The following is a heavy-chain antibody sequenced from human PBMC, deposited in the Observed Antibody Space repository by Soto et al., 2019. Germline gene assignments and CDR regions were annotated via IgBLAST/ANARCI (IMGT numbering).Heavy chain of an antibody. Sequence: ASVKVSCKASGYIFTSYYIHWVRQAPGEGLEWMGMIDVQNGNTNDAQNFRARVSMTRDTSTSTVYMELFSLRSEDTAVYYCAREPPGATARFAYCGHGTLVTVSS. CDR1: GYIFTSYY. CDR3: AREPPGATARFAY. V-gene: IGHV1-46*01. CDR2: IDVQNGNT. D-gene: IGHD6-6*01. J-gene: IGHJ4*01.